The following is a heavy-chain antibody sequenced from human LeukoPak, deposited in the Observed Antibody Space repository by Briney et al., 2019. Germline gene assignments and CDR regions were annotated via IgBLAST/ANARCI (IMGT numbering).Heavy chain of an antibody. Sequence: ASVTVSCKASGYSFTRYGISEVRQAPGQGVEWMGCLNPKSGGRNYAQKFQGRVTMTRDTSISTAYMELSRLRSDDTAVYYCARTYYDSSGYYYFDYWGQGTLVTVSS. CDR2: LNPKSGGR. D-gene: IGHD3-22*01. J-gene: IGHJ4*02. V-gene: IGHV1-2*02. CDR3: ARTYYDSSGYYYFDY. CDR1: GYSFTRYG.